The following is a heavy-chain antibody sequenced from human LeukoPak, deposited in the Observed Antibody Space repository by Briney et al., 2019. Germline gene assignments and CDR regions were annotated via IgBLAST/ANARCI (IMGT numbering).Heavy chain of an antibody. CDR1: GFTFTTYA. J-gene: IGHJ6*02. V-gene: IGHV3-23*01. CDR3: SKGGGYVRMDV. D-gene: IGHD5-12*01. CDR2: ISGNGDIT. Sequence: GGSLRLSCAASGFTFTTYAMSWVRQAPGKGLEWVSTISGNGDITYYANSVKGRFTISRDNSRNALYLQMNTLRAEDTAMYYCSKGGGYVRMDVWGQGTTVTVSS.